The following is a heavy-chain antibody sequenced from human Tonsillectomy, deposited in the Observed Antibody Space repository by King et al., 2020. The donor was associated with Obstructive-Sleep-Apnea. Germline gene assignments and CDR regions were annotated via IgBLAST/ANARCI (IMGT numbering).Heavy chain of an antibody. CDR2: ISSSGNTM. D-gene: IGHD1-26*01. Sequence: HVQLVESGGGLVKPGGSLRLSCAASGFTFSDYYMSWIRQAPGKGLEWVSYISSSGNTMHYADSVKGRFTIARDNAKNSLYLQMNRLRAEDTAVYYCARWLPKYSGGNKNYFDYWGQGTLVTVSS. CDR3: ARWLPKYSGGNKNYFDY. CDR1: GFTFSDYY. J-gene: IGHJ4*02. V-gene: IGHV3-11*01.